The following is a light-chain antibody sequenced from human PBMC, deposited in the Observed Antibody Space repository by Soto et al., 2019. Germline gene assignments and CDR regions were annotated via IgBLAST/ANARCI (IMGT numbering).Light chain of an antibody. CDR3: CSYAGSYTFYV. Sequence: QSMLTQPHSVSGSPGQSVTISCTGTSSDVGGYNYVSWYQQHPGKAPKLMIYDVSKRPSGVPDRFSGSKSGNTASLTISGLQAEDEADYYCCSYAGSYTFYVFGTGTKSPS. CDR2: DVS. V-gene: IGLV2-11*01. J-gene: IGLJ1*01. CDR1: SSDVGGYNY.